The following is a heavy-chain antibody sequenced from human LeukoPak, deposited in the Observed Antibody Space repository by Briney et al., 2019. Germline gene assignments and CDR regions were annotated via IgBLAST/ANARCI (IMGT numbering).Heavy chain of an antibody. CDR1: GFTFNTYT. J-gene: IGHJ4*02. V-gene: IGHV3-48*01. Sequence: PGGSLRLSCAASGFTFNTYTMNWVRQAPGKGLEWVSYISGSSGIIDYADSVRGRFTISRDNAKNSLYLQMNSLRAEDTAIYYCAKIPSATENFDYWGQGTLVMVSS. CDR2: ISGSSGII. CDR3: AKIPSATENFDY. D-gene: IGHD5-12*01.